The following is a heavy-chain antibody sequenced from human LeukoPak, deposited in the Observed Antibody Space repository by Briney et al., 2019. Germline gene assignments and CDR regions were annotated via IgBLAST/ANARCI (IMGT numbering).Heavy chain of an antibody. Sequence: GGSLRLSCAASGFTVSSNYMGWVRQAPGRGLEWVSALSSGDNTHYADSVKGRFTISRDNSKNTLYLQMNSLRAEDTAVYYCAKEKLVGAFDIWGQGTMVTVSS. J-gene: IGHJ3*02. V-gene: IGHV3-23*01. D-gene: IGHD1-26*01. CDR1: GFTVSSNY. CDR3: AKEKLVGAFDI. CDR2: LSSGDNT.